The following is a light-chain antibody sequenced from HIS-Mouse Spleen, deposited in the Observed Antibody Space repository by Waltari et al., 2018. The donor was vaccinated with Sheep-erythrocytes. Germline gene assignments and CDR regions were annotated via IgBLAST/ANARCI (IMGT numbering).Light chain of an antibody. J-gene: IGLJ1*01. V-gene: IGLV3-10*01. CDR1: ALPKKY. CDR2: EDS. Sequence: SYELTQPPSVSVSPGQTARITCPGDALPKKYAYWYQQKSGQAPGLVIYEDSKRTSGIPERFSGSSSGTMATVTISVAQVEDEADYYCYSTDSSGNHRVFGTGTKVTVL. CDR3: YSTDSSGNHRV.